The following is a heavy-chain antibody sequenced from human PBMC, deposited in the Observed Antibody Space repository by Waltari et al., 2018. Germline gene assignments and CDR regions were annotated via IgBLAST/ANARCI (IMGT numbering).Heavy chain of an antibody. Sequence: QVKLQESGPGLVKPSETLSLTCTVSGGSISSYYWSWIRQPPGKGLEWIGYIYYSGSTNYNPSLKSRVTISVDTSKNQFSLKLSSVTAADTAVYYCARSDLITIFSIWGQGTMVTVSS. CDR2: IYYSGST. CDR1: GGSISSYY. V-gene: IGHV4-59*08. J-gene: IGHJ3*02. D-gene: IGHD3-9*01. CDR3: ARSDLITIFSI.